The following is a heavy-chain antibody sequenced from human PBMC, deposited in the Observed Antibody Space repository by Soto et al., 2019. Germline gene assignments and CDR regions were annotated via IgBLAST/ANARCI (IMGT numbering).Heavy chain of an antibody. CDR1: GGSISSGGYY. J-gene: IGHJ4*02. D-gene: IGHD1-26*01. Sequence: PSETLSLTCTVSGGSISSGGYYWGWIRQPPGKGLEWIGSIYYSGSTYYNPSLKSRVTISLDTSKSQFSLKLSPVTAADTAVYYCARSPKWELGHFDYWGLGTLVTVSS. CDR2: IYYSGST. V-gene: IGHV4-39*01. CDR3: ARSPKWELGHFDY.